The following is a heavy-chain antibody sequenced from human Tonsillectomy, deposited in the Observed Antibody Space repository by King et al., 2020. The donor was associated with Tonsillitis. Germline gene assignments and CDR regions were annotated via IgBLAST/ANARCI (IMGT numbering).Heavy chain of an antibody. CDR1: GYSFTSYW. Sequence: VQLVESGAEVKKPGESLKISCKGSGYSFTSYWNGWGRQMPGKGLEWMGSIYPDDSDTKYSPSFQGQVTISADKSINKAYLQWSSLKASDTAMYYCARRVDTAWGYWGQGTLVTVSS. V-gene: IGHV5-51*01. J-gene: IGHJ4*02. D-gene: IGHD5-18*01. CDR2: IYPDDSDT. CDR3: ARRVDTAWGY.